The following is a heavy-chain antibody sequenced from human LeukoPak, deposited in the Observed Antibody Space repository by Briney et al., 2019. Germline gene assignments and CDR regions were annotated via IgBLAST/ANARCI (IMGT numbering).Heavy chain of an antibody. CDR3: ARHKSPPPTATYYYYGMDV. CDR2: ISYDGSSE. V-gene: IGHV3-30-3*01. D-gene: IGHD5-24*01. CDR1: GFTFSSYA. Sequence: PGGSLRLSCAASGFTFSSYAMHWVRQAPGKGLEWVAVISYDGSSEYYADSVKGRFTISRDNSKNTLYLQMNSLRAEDTAVYYCARHKSPPPTATYYYYGMDVWGQGTTVTVSS. J-gene: IGHJ6*02.